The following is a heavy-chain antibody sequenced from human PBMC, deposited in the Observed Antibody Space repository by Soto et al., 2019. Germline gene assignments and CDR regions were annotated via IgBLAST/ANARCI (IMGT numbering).Heavy chain of an antibody. CDR1: GFTFSSDW. CDR2: IINGGTRV. J-gene: IGHJ6*02. V-gene: IGHV3-74*01. CDR3: ARERTSKGGMDI. Sequence: EVQLVESGGGLVQPGGSLRLSCAASGFTFSSDWMNWVRQSPGKGLEWVSRIINGGTRVSYADSVKGRFIITRDNAKNTLYLEMHSLTADDTAVYYCARERTSKGGMDIWGQGTTVTVSS.